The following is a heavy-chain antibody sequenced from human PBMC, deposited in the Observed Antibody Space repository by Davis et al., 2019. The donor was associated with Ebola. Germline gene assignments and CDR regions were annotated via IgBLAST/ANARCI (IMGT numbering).Heavy chain of an antibody. J-gene: IGHJ4*02. CDR1: GFTFSSYA. V-gene: IGHV3-23*01. CDR3: AKEEAYCGGDCYGYFDS. D-gene: IGHD2-21*02. CDR2: ISGSGGST. Sequence: PGGSLRLSCAASGFTFSSYAMSWVRQAPGKGLEWVSAISGSGGSTYYADSVKGRFTISRDNSKNTLYLQMNSLRAEDTALYYCAKEEAYCGGDCYGYFDSWGQGTLVTVSS.